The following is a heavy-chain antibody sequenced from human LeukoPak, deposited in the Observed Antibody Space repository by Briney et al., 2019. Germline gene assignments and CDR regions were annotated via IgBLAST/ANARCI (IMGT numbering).Heavy chain of an antibody. CDR3: ARDAHQLLYFVGWFDP. D-gene: IGHD2-2*02. V-gene: IGHV4-61*01. Sequence: SETLSLTCTVSGGSVSNSLYYWSWIRQPPGKGLEWIGYIYYNGDTNYNPSLKSRVIISIDTSSNQFSLRLNSMTAADTAVYYCARDAHQLLYFVGWFDPWGQGTLVTVSS. CDR2: IYYNGDT. J-gene: IGHJ5*02. CDR1: GGSVSNSLYY.